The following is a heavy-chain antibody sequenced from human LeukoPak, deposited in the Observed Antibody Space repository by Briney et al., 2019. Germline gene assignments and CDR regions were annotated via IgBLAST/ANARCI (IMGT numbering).Heavy chain of an antibody. CDR2: IYYSGST. D-gene: IGHD5-18*01. Sequence: SETLSLTCTVSGVSISSSRYYWGWIRQSPGKGLEWIGTIYYSGSTYYNPSLKSRVTMSVDTSKNQFSLELTSVTPADTALYYCARQEGGIQQWSYYFDFWGQGTLVTVSS. CDR3: ARQEGGIQQWSYYFDF. J-gene: IGHJ4*02. V-gene: IGHV4-39*01. CDR1: GVSISSSRYY.